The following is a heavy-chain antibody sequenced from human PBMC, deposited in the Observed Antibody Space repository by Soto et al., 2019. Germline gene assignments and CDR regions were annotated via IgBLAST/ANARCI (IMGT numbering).Heavy chain of an antibody. CDR1: GGSISDGYY. D-gene: IGHD3-22*01. CDR3: ARRDRSGFSYWLDT. V-gene: IGHV4-31*03. Sequence: LSLTCTVSGGSISDGYYWTWIRQHPGKGLEWIGSISASGSTSYNPSLKSRLTVSVDKSKNQFSLNLRSVTAADTAVYYCARRDRSGFSYWLDTWGQGTLVTVSS. J-gene: IGHJ5*02. CDR2: ISASGST.